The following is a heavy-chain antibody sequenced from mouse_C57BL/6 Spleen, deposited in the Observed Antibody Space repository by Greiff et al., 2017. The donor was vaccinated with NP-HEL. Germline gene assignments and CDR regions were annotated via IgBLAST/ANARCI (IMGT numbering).Heavy chain of an antibody. CDR2: IWSDGST. J-gene: IGHJ4*01. CDR3: AGHREAMDY. CDR1: GFSLTSYG. V-gene: IGHV2-6-1*01. Sequence: VKLKQSGPGLVAPSQSLSISCTVSGFSLTSYGVHWVRQPPGKGLEWLVVIWSDGSTTYNSALISRLSISKDNSKGQVFLRMNRLQTDDTAMYSCAGHREAMDYWGQGTSVTVSS.